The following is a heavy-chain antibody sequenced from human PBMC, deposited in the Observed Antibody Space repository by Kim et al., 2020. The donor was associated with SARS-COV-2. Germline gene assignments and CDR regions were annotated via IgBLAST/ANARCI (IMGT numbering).Heavy chain of an antibody. V-gene: IGHV4-59*08. J-gene: IGHJ4*02. D-gene: IGHD6-6*01. CDR2: IYYSGST. Sequence: SETLSLTCTVSGGSISSYYWSWIRQPPGKGLEWIGYIYYSGSTNYNPSLKSRVTISVDTSKNQFSLKLSSVTTADTAVYYCARGPSAEYILDYWGQGTLVTVSS. CDR1: GGSISSYY. CDR3: ARGPSAEYILDY.